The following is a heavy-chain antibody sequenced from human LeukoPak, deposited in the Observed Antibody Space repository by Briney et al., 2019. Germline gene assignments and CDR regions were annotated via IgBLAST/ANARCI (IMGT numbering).Heavy chain of an antibody. Sequence: GGSLRLSCAASGFTFSSYAMSWVRQAPGKGLEWVSAISGSGGSTYYADSVKGRFTISRDNSKNTLYLQMNSLRAEDTPIYYCAKRGSHGLDPWGQGTLVTVSS. CDR2: ISGSGGST. J-gene: IGHJ5*02. D-gene: IGHD3-16*01. CDR1: GFTFSSYA. CDR3: AKRGSHGLDP. V-gene: IGHV3-23*01.